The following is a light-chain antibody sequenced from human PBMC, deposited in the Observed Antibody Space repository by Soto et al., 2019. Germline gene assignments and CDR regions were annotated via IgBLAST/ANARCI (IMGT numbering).Light chain of an antibody. J-gene: IGLJ1*01. CDR3: SSYTSSSTYV. CDR2: EVG. Sequence: QSALTQPASVSGSPGQSITISCTGTSSDVGGYNYVSWYQQHPGKAPKLMIYEVGNRPSGVSNRFSGSKSGNTASLTISGLQAEDEADYYCSSYTSSSTYVFGTGIKVSVL. CDR1: SSDVGGYNY. V-gene: IGLV2-14*01.